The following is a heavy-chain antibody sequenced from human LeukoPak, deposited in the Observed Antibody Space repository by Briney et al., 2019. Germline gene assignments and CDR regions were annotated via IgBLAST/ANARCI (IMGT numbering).Heavy chain of an antibody. V-gene: IGHV4-4*07. D-gene: IGHD1-26*01. CDR3: ARDRLGATGHWRIDV. Sequence: LKTLSLTCTVSGGSFSSYYWTWIRQPAGKGLEWIGRIYNSGTTNYSPSLESRVTMSLDTSKNRFSLSLSSVTAADTAVYYCARDRLGATGHWRIDVWGRGTLVTVSS. CDR2: IYNSGTT. CDR1: GGSFSSYY. J-gene: IGHJ2*01.